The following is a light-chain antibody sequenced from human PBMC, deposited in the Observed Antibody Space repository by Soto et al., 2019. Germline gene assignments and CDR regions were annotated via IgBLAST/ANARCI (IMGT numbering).Light chain of an antibody. CDR1: QSLSAN. CDR2: RAS. V-gene: IGKV3-15*01. J-gene: IGKJ1*01. Sequence: LLMTQSPDTLAVSPGETVTLSCRASQSLSANLAWYQQKTGQPPRLLIFRASTRASGIPARISGGGSGKEFTLTISRLQSEDFAVYYCQQYGNWPPWTFGPGTKVDIK. CDR3: QQYGNWPPWT.